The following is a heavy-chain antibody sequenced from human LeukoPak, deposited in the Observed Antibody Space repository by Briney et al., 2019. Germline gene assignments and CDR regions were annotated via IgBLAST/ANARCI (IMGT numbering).Heavy chain of an antibody. CDR2: INHSGST. Sequence: SETLSLTCAVYGGSFSGYYWSWIRQPPGKGLEWIGEINHSGSTNYNPSLKSRVTISVDTSKNQFSLKLSSVTAADTAVYYCARIRPRYSSSYDYWGQGTLVTVSS. D-gene: IGHD6-13*01. J-gene: IGHJ4*02. CDR1: GGSFSGYY. V-gene: IGHV4-34*01. CDR3: ARIRPRYSSSYDY.